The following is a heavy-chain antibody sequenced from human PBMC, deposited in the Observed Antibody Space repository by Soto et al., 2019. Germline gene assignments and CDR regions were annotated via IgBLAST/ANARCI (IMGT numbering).Heavy chain of an antibody. V-gene: IGHV3-9*01. D-gene: IGHD4-17*01. CDR1: GFTFDDYD. CDR2: ISWDSSTI. CDR3: AKDDRAYGDSLYFDY. Sequence: PGGSLRLSCAASGFTFDDYDMHWVRQAPGKGLEWVSGISWDSSTIDNADSVKGRFTISRDNAKNSLYLQMNSLRAEDTALYFGAKDDRAYGDSLYFDYWGQGTLVTVSS. J-gene: IGHJ4*02.